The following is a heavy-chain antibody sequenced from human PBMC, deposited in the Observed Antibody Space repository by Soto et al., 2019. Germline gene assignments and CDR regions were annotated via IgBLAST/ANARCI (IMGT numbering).Heavy chain of an antibody. CDR3: ARARYCSRGSSYFADY. CDR2: IWYDGGNK. Sequence: SLRLSCAASGFTFTSYGMHWVRQAPGKGLEWVAVIWYDGGNKYYADSVKGRFIISRDNSKNTLYLQMNSLRAEDTAVYYSARARYCSRGSSYFADYWGQG. D-gene: IGHD2-15*01. V-gene: IGHV3-33*01. CDR1: GFTFTSYG. J-gene: IGHJ4*02.